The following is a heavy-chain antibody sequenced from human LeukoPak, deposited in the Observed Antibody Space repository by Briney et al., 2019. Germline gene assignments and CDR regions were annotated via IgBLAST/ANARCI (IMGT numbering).Heavy chain of an antibody. CDR3: ARGSYSYGYQPNFDY. J-gene: IGHJ4*02. CDR1: GGSISSYY. D-gene: IGHD5-18*01. CDR2: IYYSGST. Sequence: SETLSLTCTVSGGSISSYYWSWIRQPPGKGLEWIGSIYYSGSTYYNPSLKSRVTISVDTSKNQFSLKLSSVTAADTAVYYCARGSYSYGYQPNFDYWGQGTLVTVSS. V-gene: IGHV4-59*12.